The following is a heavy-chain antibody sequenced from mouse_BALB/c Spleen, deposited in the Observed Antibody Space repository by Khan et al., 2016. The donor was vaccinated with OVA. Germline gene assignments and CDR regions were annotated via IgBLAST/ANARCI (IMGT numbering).Heavy chain of an antibody. D-gene: IGHD1-1*01. J-gene: IGHJ3*01. CDR3: ARLAYYYDSEGFAY. Sequence: EVQLQESGGDLVKPEGSLKLSCADSGFTFSTYGMSWVRQTPDKRLEWVATISSGGSYTYYPDSVQGRFTISRDNAKNTLYLQMSSLKSEDTAMFYCARLAYYYDSEGFAYWGQGTLVTVSA. CDR1: GFTFSTYG. CDR2: ISSGGSYT. V-gene: IGHV5-6*01.